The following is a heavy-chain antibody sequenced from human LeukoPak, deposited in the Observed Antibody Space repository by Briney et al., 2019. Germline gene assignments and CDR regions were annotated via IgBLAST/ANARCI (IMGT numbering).Heavy chain of an antibody. Sequence: SETLSLTCTVSGGSISTSSYYWAWIRQPPGKGLEWIGSIYYSGGTSYNPSLKSRVTISVDTSKNQFSLKLSSVTAADTAVYYCAGQNGVYSSSWYSGPFDYWGQGTLVTVSS. CDR3: AGQNGVYSSSWYSGPFDY. CDR2: IYYSGGT. CDR1: GGSISTSSYY. J-gene: IGHJ4*02. V-gene: IGHV4-39*01. D-gene: IGHD6-13*01.